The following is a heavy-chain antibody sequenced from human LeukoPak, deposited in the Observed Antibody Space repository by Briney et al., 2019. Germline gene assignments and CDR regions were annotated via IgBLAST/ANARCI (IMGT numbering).Heavy chain of an antibody. V-gene: IGHV4-4*02. J-gene: IGHJ4*02. CDR3: ARAARVAGYFDY. CDR2: IYHSGST. D-gene: IGHD6-19*01. CDR1: GGSISSSDW. Sequence: SETLSLTCAVSGGSISSSDWWSWVRQPPGKGLERIGEIYHSGSTNYNPSLKSRVTISIDKSKNQFSLKLTSVTAADTAVYYCARAARVAGYFDYWGQGMLVTVSS.